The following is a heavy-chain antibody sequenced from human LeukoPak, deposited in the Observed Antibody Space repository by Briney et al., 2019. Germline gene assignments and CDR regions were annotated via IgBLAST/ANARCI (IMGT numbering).Heavy chain of an antibody. Sequence: GGSLRLSCAASGFTFSSYAMSWVRQAPGKGLEWVSSISSSSSYIYYADSVKGRFTISRDNAKNSLYLQMNSLRAEDTAVYYCASYYYYDSSGYYRGVYWGQGTPVTVSS. CDR2: ISSSSSYI. CDR3: ASYYYYDSSGYYRGVY. D-gene: IGHD3-22*01. V-gene: IGHV3-21*01. J-gene: IGHJ4*02. CDR1: GFTFSSYA.